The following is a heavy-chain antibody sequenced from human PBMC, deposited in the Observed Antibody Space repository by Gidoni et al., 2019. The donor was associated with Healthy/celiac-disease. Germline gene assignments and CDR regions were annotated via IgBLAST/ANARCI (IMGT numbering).Heavy chain of an antibody. J-gene: IGHJ5*02. V-gene: IGHV1-2*02. CDR1: GYTFTGYY. Sequence: QVQLVQSGAEVTKPGASVKVSCKASGYTFTGYYMHWVRQAPGQGLEWMGWINPNSGGTNYAQKFQGRVTMTRDTSISTAYMELSRLRSDDTAVYYCARDPDYDILTGYYGFDPWGQGTLVTVSS. D-gene: IGHD3-9*01. CDR3: ARDPDYDILTGYYGFDP. CDR2: INPNSGGT.